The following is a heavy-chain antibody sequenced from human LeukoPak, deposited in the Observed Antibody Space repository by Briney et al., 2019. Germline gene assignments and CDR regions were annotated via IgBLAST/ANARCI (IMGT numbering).Heavy chain of an antibody. J-gene: IGHJ3*02. CDR1: GYSFTNYW. Sequence: GESLKIPLKGPGYSFTNYWIGWGRQMPGKGLEGVGIIYPGECDTRYTPSVQGQVTISADKSISTAYLQWSSLKASDTAMYYCARLGSWSTRDAFDIWGQGTMVTVSS. V-gene: IGHV5-51*01. CDR3: ARLGSWSTRDAFDI. D-gene: IGHD6-13*01. CDR2: IYPGECDT.